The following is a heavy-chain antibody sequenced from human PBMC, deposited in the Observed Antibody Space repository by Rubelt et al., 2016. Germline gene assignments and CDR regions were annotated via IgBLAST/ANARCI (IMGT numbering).Heavy chain of an antibody. V-gene: IGHV3-30*04. CDR3: AKINYNTWYGDFDY. J-gene: IGHJ4*02. Sequence: SLILSCAASGFTISSDALHWVRQAPGKGLEWVALISYDGSKTYYADSVKGRFTISRDNSKNTLYLQMDSLRAEDTAVYYCAKINYNTWYGDFDYWGQGTLVTVSS. CDR1: GFTISSDA. CDR2: ISYDGSKT. D-gene: IGHD3-10*01.